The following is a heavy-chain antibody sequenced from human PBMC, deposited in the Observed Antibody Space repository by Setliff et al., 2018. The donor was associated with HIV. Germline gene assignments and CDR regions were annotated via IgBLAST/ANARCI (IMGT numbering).Heavy chain of an antibody. Sequence: SETLSLTCTVSGGSISSGVFYWTWIRQLPGKGLEWIGYIHYSGNTYYKPSLKSPLSMPVDTSKNQFSLNLTSVTAADTAVYYCARASAERSSVRGLAIAFDIWGQGTMVTVSS. D-gene: IGHD3-10*01. J-gene: IGHJ3*02. CDR2: IHYSGNT. V-gene: IGHV4-31*01. CDR3: ARASAERSSVRGLAIAFDI. CDR1: GGSISSGVFY.